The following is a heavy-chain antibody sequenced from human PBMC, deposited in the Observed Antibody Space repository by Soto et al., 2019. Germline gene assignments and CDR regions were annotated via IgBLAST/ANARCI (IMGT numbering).Heavy chain of an antibody. D-gene: IGHD6-13*01. J-gene: IGHJ4*02. Sequence: HPGGSLRLSCAASGFTFSSYWMSWVRQAPGKGLEWVANIKQDGSEKYYVDSVKGRFTISRDNAKNSLYLQMNSLRAEDTAVYYCAKDPWGQQLEPPDYWGQGTLVTVSS. V-gene: IGHV3-7*03. CDR3: AKDPWGQQLEPPDY. CDR2: IKQDGSEK. CDR1: GFTFSSYW.